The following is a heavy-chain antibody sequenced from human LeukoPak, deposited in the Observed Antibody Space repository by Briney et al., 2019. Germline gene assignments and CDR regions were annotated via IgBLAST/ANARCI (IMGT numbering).Heavy chain of an antibody. Sequence: KPSEPLSLTCAVYGRSFSGYYWRWIRQPPPKGLEWIGEINHSGSTNYNPSLKSRVTISVDTSKNQFSLKLSSVTAADTAVYYCARVRRRYYYDSSGPVDYWGQGTLVTVSS. CDR3: ARVRRRYYYDSSGPVDY. V-gene: IGHV4-34*01. CDR2: INHSGST. CDR1: GRSFSGYY. D-gene: IGHD3-22*01. J-gene: IGHJ4*02.